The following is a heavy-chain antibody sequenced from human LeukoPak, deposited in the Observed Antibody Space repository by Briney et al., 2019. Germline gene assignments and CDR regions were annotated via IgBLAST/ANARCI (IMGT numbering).Heavy chain of an antibody. D-gene: IGHD3/OR15-3a*01. CDR2: IYHSGST. CDR1: GGSISSGGYY. V-gene: IGHV4-30-2*01. CDR3: ARALTIFGLFDY. Sequence: SQTLSLTCTVSGGSISSGGYYWSWIRQPPGKGLEWIGYIYHSGSTYYNPSLKSRVTISVDRSKNQFSLKLSSVTAADTAVYYCARALTIFGLFDYWGQGTLVTVSS. J-gene: IGHJ4*02.